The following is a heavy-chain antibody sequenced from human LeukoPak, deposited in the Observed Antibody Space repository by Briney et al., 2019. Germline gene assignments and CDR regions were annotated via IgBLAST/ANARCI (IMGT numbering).Heavy chain of an antibody. Sequence: GGSRRRYCAAAGFTFNSCAMSWVRQAPGNVPEAGSALSGSGGSIYYADSVKGRFTISRDTSKKTLYLQMNSLRAEDTAVYYCAKCFPWGLPRYYFGMDVWGNGTTVTVSS. V-gene: IGHV3-23*01. CDR2: LSGSGGSI. J-gene: IGHJ6*04. CDR1: GFTFNSCA. D-gene: IGHD3-16*01. CDR3: AKCFPWGLPRYYFGMDV.